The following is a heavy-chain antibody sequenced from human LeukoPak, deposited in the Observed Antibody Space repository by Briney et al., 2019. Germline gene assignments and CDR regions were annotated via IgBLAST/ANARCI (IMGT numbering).Heavy chain of an antibody. CDR3: AKDSPRTTVTTNFDY. D-gene: IGHD4-17*01. CDR1: GFAFSSYA. CDR2: ISGSGDST. V-gene: IGHV3-23*01. J-gene: IGHJ4*02. Sequence: GGSLRLSCAASGFAFSSYAMSWVRQAPGKGLEWVSAISGSGDSTYYADSVKGRFTISRDNSKNTLYLQMNSLRAEDTAVYYCAKDSPRTTVTTNFDYWGQGTLVTVSS.